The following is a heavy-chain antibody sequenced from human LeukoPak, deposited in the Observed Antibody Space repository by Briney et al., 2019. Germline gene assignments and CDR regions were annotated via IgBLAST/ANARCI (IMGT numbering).Heavy chain of an antibody. J-gene: IGHJ6*02. CDR1: GFTFSSYS. D-gene: IGHD2-2*01. Sequence: GGSLRLSCAASGFTFSSYSMNWVRQAPGKGLEWVSSISSSSSYIYYADSVKGRFTISRDNAKNSLYLQMNSLRAEDTAVYYCARALSQLLFYYYYGMDVWGQGTTVTVSS. CDR2: ISSSSSYI. V-gene: IGHV3-21*01. CDR3: ARALSQLLFYYYYGMDV.